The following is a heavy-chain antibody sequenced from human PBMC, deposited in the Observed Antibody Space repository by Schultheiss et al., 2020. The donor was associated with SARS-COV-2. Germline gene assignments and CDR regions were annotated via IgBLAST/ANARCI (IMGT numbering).Heavy chain of an antibody. J-gene: IGHJ3*02. CDR1: GGSFSSYY. D-gene: IGHD3-10*01. V-gene: IGHV4-39*07. CDR3: ARDEYGSGRKRSAFDI. Sequence: SQTLSLTCAVYGGSFSSYYWGWIRQPPGKGLEWVGSIYYSGSTYYNPSLKSRVTISVDTSKNQFSLKLSSVTAADTAVYYCARDEYGSGRKRSAFDIWGQGTMVTVSS. CDR2: IYYSGST.